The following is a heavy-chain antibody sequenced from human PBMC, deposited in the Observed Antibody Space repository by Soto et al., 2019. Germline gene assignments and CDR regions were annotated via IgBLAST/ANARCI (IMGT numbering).Heavy chain of an antibody. J-gene: IGHJ6*02. CDR1: GYTFTGYY. Sequence: ASVKVSCKASGYTFTGYYMHWVRQAPGQGLEWMGWINPNSGGTNYAQKFQGRVTMTRDTSISTAYMELSRLRSDDTAVYYCARDQSSWGKHPYYYGMDVWRQGTTVTVSS. V-gene: IGHV1-2*02. CDR2: INPNSGGT. D-gene: IGHD6-13*01. CDR3: ARDQSSWGKHPYYYGMDV.